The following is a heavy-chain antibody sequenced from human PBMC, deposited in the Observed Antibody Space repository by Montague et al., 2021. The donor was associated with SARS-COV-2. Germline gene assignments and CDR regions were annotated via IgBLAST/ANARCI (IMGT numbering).Heavy chain of an antibody. CDR1: GGSLNNYF. Sequence: SETLSLTCTVSGGSLNNYFWSWIRQPPGKGLEWVGYISDSGSTKYNPSLQSRVTISVDTVRNQFSLKLLSVTAADTAFYYCARVDSSGPGEYWGQEILVSVSS. V-gene: IGHV4-59*08. CDR3: ARVDSSGPGEY. D-gene: IGHD3-22*01. J-gene: IGHJ4*02. CDR2: ISDSGST.